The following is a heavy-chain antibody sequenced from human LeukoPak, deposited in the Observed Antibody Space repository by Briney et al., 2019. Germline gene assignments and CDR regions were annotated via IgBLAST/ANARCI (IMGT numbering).Heavy chain of an antibody. CDR2: ISAYNGNT. V-gene: IGHV1-18*01. CDR3: AKSAPILTGSQYYYYYYGMDV. D-gene: IGHD3-9*01. CDR1: GYTFTSYG. Sequence: ASVKLSCKASGYTFTSYGISWVRQAPGQGLEWMGWISAYNGNTNYAQKLQGRVTMTTDTSTSTAYMELRSLRSDDTAVYYCAKSAPILTGSQYYYYYYGMDVWGQGTTVTVSS. J-gene: IGHJ6*02.